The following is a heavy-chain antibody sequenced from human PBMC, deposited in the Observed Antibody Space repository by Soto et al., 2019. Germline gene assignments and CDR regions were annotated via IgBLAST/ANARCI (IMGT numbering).Heavy chain of an antibody. CDR2: INNNGNTI. CDR1: GFIFSNYH. CDR3: TRQNLADSSGWYP. D-gene: IGHD6-19*01. V-gene: IGHV3-48*02. Sequence: DVQLVESGGGLVQPGGSLRLSCAASGFIFSNYHMNWVRQAPGKGLEWVSYINNNGNTIYYADSVKGRFTISRDNAKNSLYLQMNSLRDEDTAVYHCTRQNLADSSGWYPWGQGTLVTVSS. J-gene: IGHJ5*02.